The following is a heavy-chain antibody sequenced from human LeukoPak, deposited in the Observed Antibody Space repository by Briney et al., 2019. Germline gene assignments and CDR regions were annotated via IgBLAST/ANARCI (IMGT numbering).Heavy chain of an antibody. CDR3: ARLGSGWYDGYFDY. Sequence: SETLSLTCTVSGGSISSYYWSWIRQPPGKGLEWIGYIYYSGSTSYNPSLKSRVTISVDTSKNQISLKLSSVTAADTAVYYCARLGSGWYDGYFDYWGQGTLVTVSS. V-gene: IGHV4-59*08. CDR2: IYYSGST. J-gene: IGHJ4*02. CDR1: GGSISSYY. D-gene: IGHD6-19*01.